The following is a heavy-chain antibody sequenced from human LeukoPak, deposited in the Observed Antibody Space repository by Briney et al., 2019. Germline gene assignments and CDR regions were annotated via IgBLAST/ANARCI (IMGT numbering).Heavy chain of an antibody. Sequence: SETLSLTCTVSGDSISTYYWSWIRQPPGKGLEWIGYIYYRVTSDYNPSLKSRVTMSVDMSTRQISLKLSSVTAADTAVYYCAREGFEVSGSYYTYYYYYMDVWGKGTTVTISS. J-gene: IGHJ6*03. D-gene: IGHD1-26*01. CDR2: IYYRVTS. CDR3: AREGFEVSGSYYTYYYYYMDV. CDR1: GDSISTYY. V-gene: IGHV4-59*01.